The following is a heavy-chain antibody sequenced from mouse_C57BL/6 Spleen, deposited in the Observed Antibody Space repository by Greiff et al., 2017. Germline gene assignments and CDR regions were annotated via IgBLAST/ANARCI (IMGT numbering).Heavy chain of an antibody. D-gene: IGHD2-3*01. V-gene: IGHV1-53*01. CDR3: ARSIGGYYEGIGYYAMDY. CDR2: INPSNGGT. CDR1: GYTFTSYW. J-gene: IGHJ4*01. Sequence: QVQLQQPGTELVKPGASVKLSCKASGYTFTSYWMHWVKQRPGQGLEWIGNINPSNGGTNYNEKFKSKATLTVDKSSSTAYMQLSSLTSDDSAVYYCARSIGGYYEGIGYYAMDYWGQGTSVTVSS.